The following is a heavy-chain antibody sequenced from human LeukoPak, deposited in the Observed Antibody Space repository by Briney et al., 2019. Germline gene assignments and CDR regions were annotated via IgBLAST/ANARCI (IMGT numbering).Heavy chain of an antibody. D-gene: IGHD2-15*01. CDR1: GFTFDDYG. CDR3: ARGGHYYYYYMDV. V-gene: IGHV3-20*04. Sequence: GGSLRLSCAAFGFTFDDYGMSWVRQAPGKGLEWVSGINWNGGSTGYADSVKGRFTISRDNAKNSLYLQMNSLRAEDTALYYCARGGHYYYYYMDVWGKGTTVTVSS. J-gene: IGHJ6*03. CDR2: INWNGGST.